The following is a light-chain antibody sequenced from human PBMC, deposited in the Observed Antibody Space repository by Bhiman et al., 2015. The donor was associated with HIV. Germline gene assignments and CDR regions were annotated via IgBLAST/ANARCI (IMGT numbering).Light chain of an antibody. CDR1: SSNIGSHY. CDR2: RNN. V-gene: IGLV1-47*01. J-gene: IGLJ2*01. Sequence: QLVLTQPPSASGTPGQRVTISCSGSSSNIGSHYVYWYHHVPGTTPKVLIYRNNQRPSGVPDRFSGSRSGTSASLAITGLQPDDEADYYCQSYDTSQNGFVIFGGGTRLTVL. CDR3: QSYDTSQNGFVI.